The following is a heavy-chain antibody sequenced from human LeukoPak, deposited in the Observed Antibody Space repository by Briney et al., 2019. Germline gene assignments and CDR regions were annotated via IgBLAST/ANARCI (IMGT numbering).Heavy chain of an antibody. J-gene: IGHJ5*02. D-gene: IGHD1-1*01. V-gene: IGHV4-31*03. Sequence: SETLSLTCTVSGGSISSGGYYWSWIRQHPGKGLEWIGYIYYSGSTFYKPSLTSRVTISVDTSKNQFSLKLSSVTAADTAIYYCARIHPANWNPFNWFDPWGQGTLVTVSS. CDR1: GGSISSGGYY. CDR2: IYYSGST. CDR3: ARIHPANWNPFNWFDP.